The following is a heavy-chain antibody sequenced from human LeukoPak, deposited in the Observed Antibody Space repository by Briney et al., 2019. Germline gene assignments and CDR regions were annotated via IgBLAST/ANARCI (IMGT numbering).Heavy chain of an antibody. J-gene: IGHJ4*02. CDR2: ISSSSSYI. CDR3: ARDRDYAFDY. Sequence: GGSLRLSCAASGFTFSSYSMNWVRQAPGKGLEWVSSISSSSSYIYYADSVKGRFTISRDNAKNSVSLQMSSLRDEDTAVYYCARDRDYAFDYWGQGTLVTVSS. CDR1: GFTFSSYS. V-gene: IGHV3-21*01. D-gene: IGHD4-17*01.